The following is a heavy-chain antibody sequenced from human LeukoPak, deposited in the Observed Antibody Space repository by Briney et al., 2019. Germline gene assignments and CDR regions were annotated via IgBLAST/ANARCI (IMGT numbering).Heavy chain of an antibody. D-gene: IGHD3-10*01. CDR3: ARDPIDYYGSGSDAFDI. Sequence: PGGSLRLSCAASGFTFSSYSMNWVRQAPGKGLEWVSSISSSSSYIYYADSVKGRFTISRDNAKNSLYLQMNSLRTEDTAVYYCARDPIDYYGSGSDAFDIWGQGTMVTVSS. J-gene: IGHJ3*02. CDR1: GFTFSSYS. CDR2: ISSSSSYI. V-gene: IGHV3-21*01.